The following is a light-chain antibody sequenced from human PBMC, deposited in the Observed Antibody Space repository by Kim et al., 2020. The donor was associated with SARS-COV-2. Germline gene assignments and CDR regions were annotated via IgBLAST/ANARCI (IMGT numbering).Light chain of an antibody. V-gene: IGLV3-19*01. CDR2: ARN. CDR1: SLRRFS. Sequence: LGHTVRFTCQGDSLRRFSATWYQQKPGQAPVVVIYARNNRPSGVPDRFSGSSSGNTASLTITGTQAEDEADYYCNSRDNSGDHQVFGTGTKVTVL. J-gene: IGLJ1*01. CDR3: NSRDNSGDHQV.